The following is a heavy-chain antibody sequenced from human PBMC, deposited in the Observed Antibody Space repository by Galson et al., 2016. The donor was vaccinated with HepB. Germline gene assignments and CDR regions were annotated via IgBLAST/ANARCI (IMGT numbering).Heavy chain of an antibody. J-gene: IGHJ5*02. CDR2: IYWDDHK. D-gene: IGHD1-26*01. CDR1: GFSLNTRGVR. Sequence: PALVKPTQTLTLTCTFSGFSLNTRGVRVGWIRQTPEKALEWLALIYWDDHKRYSSSLQTRLNITGDTARSQVVLTMTNMEPVDTATYYCAHVKSGALNWFDPWGQGTRVTVSS. CDR3: AHVKSGALNWFDP. V-gene: IGHV2-5*02.